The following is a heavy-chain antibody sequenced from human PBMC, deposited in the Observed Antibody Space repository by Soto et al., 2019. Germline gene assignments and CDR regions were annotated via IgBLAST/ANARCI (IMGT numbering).Heavy chain of an antibody. CDR1: GGTFRNYP. CDR3: ARSTLVVLNYFES. Sequence: QVQLAQSGTEVKKPGSSVKVSCTASGGTFRNYPINWVRQAPGQGLEWMGSIFPLTDIPDYAQKFQARLTISADKSTSTAYMELSGLTSDDTAMYFCARSTLVVLNYFESWGQGTLVTVSS. CDR2: IFPLTDIP. J-gene: IGHJ4*02. V-gene: IGHV1-69*02. D-gene: IGHD1-1*01.